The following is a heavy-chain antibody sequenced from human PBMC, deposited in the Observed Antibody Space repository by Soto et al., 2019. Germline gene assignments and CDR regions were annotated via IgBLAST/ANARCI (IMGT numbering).Heavy chain of an antibody. CDR3: VRTSLVVAAATQVYS. CDR2: INSDGSST. V-gene: IGHV3-74*01. J-gene: IGHJ4*02. D-gene: IGHD2-21*02. CDR1: GFTFSSYW. Sequence: GGSLRLSCAASGFTFSSYWMHWVRQAPGKGLVWVSRINSDGSSTSYADSVKGRFTISRDNAKNTLYLQMNSLRAEDTAVYYCVRTSLVVAAATQVYSWGQGTVLPVSS.